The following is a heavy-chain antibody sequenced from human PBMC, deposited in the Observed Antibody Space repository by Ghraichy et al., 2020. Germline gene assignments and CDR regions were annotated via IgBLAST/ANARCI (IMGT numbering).Heavy chain of an antibody. V-gene: IGHV3-53*01. D-gene: IGHD6-13*01. J-gene: IGHJ4*02. CDR3: ARKSIAAAGGIDY. CDR2: IYSGGST. CDR1: GFTVSSNY. Sequence: GGSLRLSCAASGFTVSSNYMSWVRQAPGKGLEWVSVIYSGGSTYYADSVKGRFTISRDNSKNTLYLQMNSLRAEDTAVYYCARKSIAAAGGIDYWGQGTLVTVSS.